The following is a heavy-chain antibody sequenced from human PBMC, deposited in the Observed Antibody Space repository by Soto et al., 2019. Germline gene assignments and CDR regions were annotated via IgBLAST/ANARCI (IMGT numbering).Heavy chain of an antibody. Sequence: QITLKESGPTLVKPTQTLTLTCTFSGFSLTTIGVGVGWIRQPPGKALEWLALIYWDDDKRYSPSLKSRLTITRDTSKNQVVLTMTNMDPVDTATYSCAHRRPDEDSGDFNSIFFFDYWGQGTLVTVSS. V-gene: IGHV2-5*02. CDR2: IYWDDDK. D-gene: IGHD4-17*01. CDR1: GFSLTTIGVG. CDR3: AHRRPDEDSGDFNSIFFFDY. J-gene: IGHJ4*02.